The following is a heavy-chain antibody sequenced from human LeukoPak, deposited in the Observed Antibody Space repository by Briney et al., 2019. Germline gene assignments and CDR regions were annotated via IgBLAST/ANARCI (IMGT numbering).Heavy chain of an antibody. CDR3: TRDMEATVGAGVFDY. CDR2: INPSGGST. Sequence: GASVKVSCKASGYSFTNYYIHWVRQAPGQGLEWMGIINPSGGSTSYAQKFQGRVTMTRDTSTSPVYMEVSRLRSEDTAVYYCTRDMEATVGAGVFDYWGQGTLVTVSS. CDR1: GYSFTNYY. V-gene: IGHV1-46*03. D-gene: IGHD1-26*01. J-gene: IGHJ4*02.